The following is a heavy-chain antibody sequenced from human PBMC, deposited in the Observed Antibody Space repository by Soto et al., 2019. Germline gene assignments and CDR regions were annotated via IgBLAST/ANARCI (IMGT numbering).Heavy chain of an antibody. D-gene: IGHD6-13*01. CDR3: ARIAAAGTSVDY. J-gene: IGHJ4*02. V-gene: IGHV4-59*12. CDR2: IYYTGNT. CDR1: GGSISTYY. Sequence: SETLSLTCTVSGGSISTYYWSWIRQPPGKGLEWIGYIYYTGNTYYNPSLKSRPTISIDTSENQFSLKLTSVTAADTAVYYCARIAAAGTSVDYWGQGTLVTVSS.